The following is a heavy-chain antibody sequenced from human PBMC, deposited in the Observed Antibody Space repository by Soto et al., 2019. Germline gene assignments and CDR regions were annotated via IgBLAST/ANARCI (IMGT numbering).Heavy chain of an antibody. CDR2: IYWDDDD. CDR1: GFSLSTRGVG. J-gene: IGHJ4*02. D-gene: IGHD6-19*01. Sequence: QITLKESGPTLLKPTQTLTLTCTFSGFSLSTRGVGVGWIRQPPGKALEWLALIYWDDDDRYSPSLRSRLTITKNPSKNQVGLTITNMDPVHTATYFCAHRAVAVTFDYWGQGTLVTVSS. CDR3: AHRAVAVTFDY. V-gene: IGHV2-5*02.